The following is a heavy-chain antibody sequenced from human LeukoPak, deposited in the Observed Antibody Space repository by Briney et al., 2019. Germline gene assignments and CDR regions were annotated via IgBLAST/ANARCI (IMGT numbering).Heavy chain of an antibody. J-gene: IGHJ4*02. V-gene: IGHV1-18*01. CDR2: VSAYNDNI. D-gene: IGHD1-14*01. Sequence: SVKVSCKASGYTFDRHVISWVRQATGQGRDGMGWVSAYNDNINYAQKVQGRVTMNTATSTSTDYMELRSLRSEDTAVYYCARVTETPVFDLWGQGTVVTVSS. CDR3: ARVTETPVFDL. CDR1: GYTFDRHV.